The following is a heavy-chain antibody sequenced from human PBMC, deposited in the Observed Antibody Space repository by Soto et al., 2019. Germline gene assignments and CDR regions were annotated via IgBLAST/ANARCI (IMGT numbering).Heavy chain of an antibody. CDR3: ARDIYTFPAIMVS. D-gene: IGHD3-16*01. J-gene: IGHJ5*02. CDR2: IYYTGTT. Sequence: SETLSLTCTVSGGSISSYDWSWIRQPPGKGLEWIGYIYYTGTTKYNSSLESRVTISVDKSNNQFSLKLRSVTAADTAVYYCARDIYTFPAIMVSWGQGTLVTVSS. V-gene: IGHV4-59*01. CDR1: GGSISSYD.